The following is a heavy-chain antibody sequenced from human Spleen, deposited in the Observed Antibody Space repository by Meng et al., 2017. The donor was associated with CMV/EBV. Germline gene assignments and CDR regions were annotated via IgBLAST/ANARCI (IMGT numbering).Heavy chain of an antibody. J-gene: IGHJ4*02. V-gene: IGHV3-66*02. CDR1: GYSISNGYY. CDR3: AQGSSGWEADHFDF. D-gene: IGHD6-19*01. Sequence: ETLSLTCTVSGYSISNGYYWGWIRQPPGKGLEWVSVIYSGGSIYYADSVKGRFTISRDNSKNTLYLRMNSLRTEDTAIYYCAQGSSGWEADHFDFWGQGTLVTVSS. CDR2: IYSGGSI.